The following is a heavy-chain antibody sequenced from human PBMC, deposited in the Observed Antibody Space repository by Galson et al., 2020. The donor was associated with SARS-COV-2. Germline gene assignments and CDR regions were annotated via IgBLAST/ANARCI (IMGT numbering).Heavy chain of an antibody. CDR1: GYSFTSYW. CDR2: IYPGDSDT. J-gene: IGHJ4*02. Sequence: HGESLKISCKGSGYSFTSYWIGWVRQMPGKGLEWMGIIYPGDSDTRYSPSFQGQVTISADKSISTAYLQWSSLKASDTAMYYCARGGMGYSYGYRLELEYWGQGTLVTVSS. V-gene: IGHV5-51*01. CDR3: ARGGMGYSYGYRLELEY. D-gene: IGHD5-18*01.